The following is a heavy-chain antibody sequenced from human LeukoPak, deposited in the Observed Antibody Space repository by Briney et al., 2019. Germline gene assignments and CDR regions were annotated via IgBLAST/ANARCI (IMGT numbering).Heavy chain of an antibody. CDR2: INHSGSA. D-gene: IGHD3-10*01. CDR3: ARGYYGSGSHCCHMDV. V-gene: IGHV4-34*01. J-gene: IGHJ6*03. Sequence: PSETLSLTCAVYVGSFSGYYWSWIRQPPGKGLEWIGEINHSGSANYNSSLKSRVTISVDTSKNQFSLKLSSVTAADTAVYYCARGYYGSGSHCCHMDVWGKGTTITVS. CDR1: VGSFSGYY.